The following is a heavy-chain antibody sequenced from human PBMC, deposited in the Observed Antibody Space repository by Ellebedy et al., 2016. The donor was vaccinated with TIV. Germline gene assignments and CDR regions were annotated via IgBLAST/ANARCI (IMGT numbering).Heavy chain of an antibody. Sequence: GGSLRLSCAASGFNFTGFWMSWVRQAPGKGLEWVANIKQDGSRKNYVDSVRGRFIISRDNAKNSLYLQMNSLRVDDTAVYYCARDQRRMFGDWGQGTLVTASS. D-gene: IGHD2/OR15-2a*01. V-gene: IGHV3-7*03. CDR2: IKQDGSRK. CDR3: ARDQRRMFGD. J-gene: IGHJ4*02. CDR1: GFNFTGFW.